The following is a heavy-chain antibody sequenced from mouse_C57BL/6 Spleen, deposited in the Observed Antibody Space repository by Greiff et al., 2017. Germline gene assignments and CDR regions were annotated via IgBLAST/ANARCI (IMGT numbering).Heavy chain of an antibody. CDR2: IHPNSGST. CDR1: GYTFTSYW. V-gene: IGHV1-64*01. D-gene: IGHD1-1*01. J-gene: IGHJ1*03. Sequence: QVQLQQPGAELVKPGASVKLSCRASGYTFTSYWMHWVKQRPGQGLEWIGMIHPNSGSTNYNEKFKSKATLTVDKSSSTAYMQLSSLTSEDSAVYYCARVGSSLSYWYFDVWGTGTTVTVSS. CDR3: ARVGSSLSYWYFDV.